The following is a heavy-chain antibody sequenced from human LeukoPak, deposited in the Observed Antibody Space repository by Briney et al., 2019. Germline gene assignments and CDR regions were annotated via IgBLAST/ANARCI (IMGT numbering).Heavy chain of an antibody. CDR3: AKWSDYGDNWNYFDY. J-gene: IGHJ4*02. D-gene: IGHD4-23*01. CDR2: ISGREGST. Sequence: PGGSLRLSCEASGFTFSIHGMSWVRQAPGKGLEWVPTISGREGSTYYADSVKGRFTISRDNSKNTVYLQMNSLRAEDTAVYYCAKWSDYGDNWNYFDYWGQGTLVTVSS. CDR1: GFTFSIHG. V-gene: IGHV3-23*01.